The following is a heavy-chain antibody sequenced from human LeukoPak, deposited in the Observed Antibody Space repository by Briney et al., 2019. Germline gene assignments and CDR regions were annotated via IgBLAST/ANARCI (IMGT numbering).Heavy chain of an antibody. CDR1: GFTFSSYW. J-gene: IGHJ4*02. CDR3: ARDLKSRSGSYSYY. Sequence: PGGSLRLSCAASGFTFSSYWMSWVRQAPGKGLEWVANIKQDGSEKYYVDSVKGRFTISRDNAKNSLYLQMNSLRAEDTAVYYCARDLKSRSGSYSYYWGQGTLVTVSS. CDR2: IKQDGSEK. D-gene: IGHD3-10*01. V-gene: IGHV3-7*01.